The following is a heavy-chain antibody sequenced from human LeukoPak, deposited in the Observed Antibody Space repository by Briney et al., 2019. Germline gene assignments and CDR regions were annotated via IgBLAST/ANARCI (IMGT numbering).Heavy chain of an antibody. D-gene: IGHD3-22*01. CDR1: GYSISSGFY. V-gene: IGHV4-38-2*02. Sequence: SETLSLTCTVSGYSISSGFYWGWIRQPPGTGLECIGSIYHSGSTYYNPSLKSRVTISVDTSKNQFSLKLSSVTAADTAVYYCARRKLPDYYDSSGYCDYWGQGTLVTVSS. CDR2: IYHSGST. J-gene: IGHJ4*02. CDR3: ARRKLPDYYDSSGYCDY.